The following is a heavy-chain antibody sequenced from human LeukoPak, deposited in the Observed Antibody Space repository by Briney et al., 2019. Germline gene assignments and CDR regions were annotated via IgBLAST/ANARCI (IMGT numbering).Heavy chain of an antibody. CDR2: IYYSGST. J-gene: IGHJ4*02. V-gene: IGHV4-39*01. D-gene: IGHD2-15*01. CDR1: GGSISSSSYY. Sequence: SETLSLTCTVSGGSISSSSYYWGWIRQPPGKGLEWIGSIYYSGSTYYNPSLKSRVTISVDTSKNQFSLRLSSVTAADTAVYYCARYCSGGSCYKWGFDYWGQGTLVTVSS. CDR3: ARYCSGGSCYKWGFDY.